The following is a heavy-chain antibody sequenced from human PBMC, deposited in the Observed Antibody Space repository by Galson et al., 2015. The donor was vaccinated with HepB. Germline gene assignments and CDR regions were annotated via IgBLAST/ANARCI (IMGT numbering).Heavy chain of an antibody. V-gene: IGHV3-7*03. CDR1: GFTFSNYW. D-gene: IGHD6-19*01. CDR2: IKQDGSDK. CDR3: ARDPLLYSSG. J-gene: IGHJ4*02. Sequence: SLRLSCAASGFTFSNYWMSWVRQAPGKGLEWVANIKQDGSDKYYVDSVKGRFTISRDNAKNSLYLQMNSLRAEDTAVYYCARDPLLYSSGWGQGTLFPVSS.